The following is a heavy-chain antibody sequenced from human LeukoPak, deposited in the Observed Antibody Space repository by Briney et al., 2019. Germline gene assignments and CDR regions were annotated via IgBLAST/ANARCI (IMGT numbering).Heavy chain of an antibody. J-gene: IGHJ4*02. D-gene: IGHD2-15*01. CDR1: GGSFSGYY. Sequence: KSSETLSLTCAVYGGSFSGYYWSWIRQPPGKGLEWIGEINHSGSTNYNPSLKSRVTISVDTSKNQLSLKLSSVTAADTAVYYCARVYGYCSGGSCYPRNYYFDYWGQGTLVTVSS. CDR3: ARVYGYCSGGSCYPRNYYFDY. V-gene: IGHV4-34*01. CDR2: INHSGST.